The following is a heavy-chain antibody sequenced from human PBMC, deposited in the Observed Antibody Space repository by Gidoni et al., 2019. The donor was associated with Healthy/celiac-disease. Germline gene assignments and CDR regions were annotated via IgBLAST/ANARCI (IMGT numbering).Heavy chain of an antibody. CDR1: RGSIISSNW. J-gene: IGHJ6*02. CDR3: ARVRIVVVPAAMGGDYYYGMDV. Sequence: QVQLQESGPVLVKPSVTLSLTCAVSRGSIISSNWWSWVRQPPGKGLEWIGEIYHSGSTNYNPSLKSRVTISVDKSKNQFSLKLSSVTAADTAVYYCARVRIVVVPAAMGGDYYYGMDVWGQGTTVTVSS. D-gene: IGHD2-2*01. V-gene: IGHV4-4*02. CDR2: IYHSGST.